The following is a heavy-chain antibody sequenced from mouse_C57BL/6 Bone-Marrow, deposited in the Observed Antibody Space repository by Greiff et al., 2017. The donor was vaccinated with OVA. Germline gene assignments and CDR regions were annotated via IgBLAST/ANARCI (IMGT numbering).Heavy chain of an antibody. Sequence: DVQLQESGPGLVKPSQSLSLTCSVTGYSITSGYYWNWIRQFPGNKLEWMGYISYDGSNNYNPSLKNRISITRDTSKNQFFLKLNSVTTEDTATYYCARVEGLLLRYFDVWGTGTTVTVSS. CDR3: ARVEGLLLRYFDV. CDR1: GYSITSGYY. V-gene: IGHV3-6*01. D-gene: IGHD1-1*01. CDR2: ISYDGSN. J-gene: IGHJ1*03.